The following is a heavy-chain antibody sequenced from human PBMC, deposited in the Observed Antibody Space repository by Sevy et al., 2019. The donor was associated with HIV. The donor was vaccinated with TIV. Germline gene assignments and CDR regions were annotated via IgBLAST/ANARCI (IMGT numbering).Heavy chain of an antibody. Sequence: GGSLRLSCAASGFTFSSYAMHWVRQAPGKGLGWVAVISYDGSNKYYADSVKGRFTISRDNSKNTLYLQMNSLRAEDTAVYYCARAYSGSQGDYWGQGTLVTVSS. CDR2: ISYDGSNK. CDR3: ARAYSGSQGDY. J-gene: IGHJ4*02. CDR1: GFTFSSYA. V-gene: IGHV3-30-3*01. D-gene: IGHD3-10*01.